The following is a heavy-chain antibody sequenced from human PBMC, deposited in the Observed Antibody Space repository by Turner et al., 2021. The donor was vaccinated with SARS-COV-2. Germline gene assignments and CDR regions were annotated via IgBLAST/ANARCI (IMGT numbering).Heavy chain of an antibody. D-gene: IGHD3-9*01. CDR3: AKLGVTESLLIIDAFDR. CDR1: ENTLTKLA. J-gene: IGHJ3*01. CDR2: FDFENGET. V-gene: IGHV1-24*01. Sequence: QVQVVQSGAEVKQPGASVKVSCKVCENTLTKLAIHWVRQSPGKGLEWMGGFDFENGETMNEKGFQGRLTLTADTSTNTAYMEMSSLRSEDTAIYYCAKLGVTESLLIIDAFDRWGQGTWVTVSS.